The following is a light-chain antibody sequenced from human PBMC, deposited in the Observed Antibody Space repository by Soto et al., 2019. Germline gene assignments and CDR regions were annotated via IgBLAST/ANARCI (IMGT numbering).Light chain of an antibody. CDR2: GAS. V-gene: IGKV3-20*01. CDR3: QPYGSSPGT. J-gene: IGKJ1*01. CDR1: QTVTSNY. Sequence: EIVLTQSPGTLSSSPGERATLSCRASQTVTSNYLAWYQQKPGQAPRLLFFGASIRATGLPDRFSGGGSGTDFTLTISRLEPEDFAVYYCQPYGSSPGTFGQGTTVEVK.